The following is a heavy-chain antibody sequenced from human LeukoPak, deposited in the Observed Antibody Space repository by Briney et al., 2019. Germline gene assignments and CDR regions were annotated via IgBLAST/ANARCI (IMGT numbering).Heavy chain of an antibody. J-gene: IGHJ3*01. CDR2: ISHSGGT. CDR3: AKTRTGCSSFCAFDV. Sequence: SETLSLTCAVSGTSISGGFWWSWVRQPPGKGLEWIGEISHSGGTNYSPSFKSRATISADNSKNQLSLKLGSVTAADTAVFYCAKTRTGCSSFCAFDVWGQGTMVTVSS. D-gene: IGHD2-2*01. CDR1: GTSISGGFW. V-gene: IGHV4-4*02.